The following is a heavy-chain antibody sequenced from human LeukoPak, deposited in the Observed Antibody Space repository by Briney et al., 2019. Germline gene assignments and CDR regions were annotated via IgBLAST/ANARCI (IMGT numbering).Heavy chain of an antibody. V-gene: IGHV3-48*03. CDR2: ISSSGSTI. D-gene: IGHD6-6*01. CDR3: VRGSRKPLVDY. Sequence: GGSLRLSCAASGFTFSSYEMNWVRQAPGKGLEWVSYISSSGSTIYYAGSVKGRFTISRDSAKNSLYLQMNSLRAEDTAVYYCVRGSRKPLVDYWGQGTLVTVFS. J-gene: IGHJ4*02. CDR1: GFTFSSYE.